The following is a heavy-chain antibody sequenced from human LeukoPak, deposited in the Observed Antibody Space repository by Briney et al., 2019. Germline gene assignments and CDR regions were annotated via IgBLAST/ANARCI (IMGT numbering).Heavy chain of an antibody. CDR2: ISSSSYI. CDR3: AILTGPSDAFDI. CDR1: GFTFSSYS. J-gene: IGHJ3*02. D-gene: IGHD3-9*01. V-gene: IGHV3-21*01. Sequence: GGSLRLSCAASGFTFSSYSMNWVRQAPGKGLEWVSSISSSSYIYYADSVKGRFTISRDNAKNSLYLQMNSLRAEDTAVYYCAILTGPSDAFDIWGQGTMVTVSS.